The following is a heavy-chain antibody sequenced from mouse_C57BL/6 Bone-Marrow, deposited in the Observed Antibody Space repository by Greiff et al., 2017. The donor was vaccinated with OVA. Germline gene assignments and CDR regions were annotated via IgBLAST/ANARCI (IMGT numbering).Heavy chain of an antibody. CDR2: IDPSDSYT. J-gene: IGHJ2*01. Sequence: QVQLQQSGAELVMPGASVKLSCKASGYTFTSYWMHWVKQRPGQGLEWIGEIDPSDSYTNYNQKFKGKSTLTVDKSSSTAYMQLSSLTSEDTAVYYCARCDGSSSFDYWGQGTTLTVSS. D-gene: IGHD1-1*01. CDR1: GYTFTSYW. V-gene: IGHV1-69*01. CDR3: ARCDGSSSFDY.